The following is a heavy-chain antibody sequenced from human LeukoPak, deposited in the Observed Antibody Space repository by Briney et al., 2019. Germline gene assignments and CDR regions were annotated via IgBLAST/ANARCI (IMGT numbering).Heavy chain of an antibody. D-gene: IGHD6-19*01. V-gene: IGHV3-33*06. CDR1: GFTLSNYG. CDR2: IWYDGSNK. J-gene: IGHJ4*02. CDR3: AKGVCSSGWYYFDY. Sequence: GGSLRLSCAASGFTLSNYGMHWVRQAPGKGLEWVAVIWYDGSNKYYADSVKGRFTISRDSSKNTLYLQMNSLRAEDTAVYYCAKGVCSSGWYYFDYWGQGTLVTVSS.